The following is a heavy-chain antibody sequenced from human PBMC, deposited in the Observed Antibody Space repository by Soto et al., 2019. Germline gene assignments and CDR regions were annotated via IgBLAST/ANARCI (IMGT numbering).Heavy chain of an antibody. CDR3: VRDQDSRGYSVFNL. J-gene: IGHJ6*02. Sequence: PGGSLRLSCEASGFSFRSFFLHWVRQGPGKGLEWVSRISNDGTGTTYADSVQGRFTVSRDNSKTTVYLQMNRLRPEVTAVYFCVRDQDSRGYSVFNLWGQGTTVTVSS. V-gene: IGHV3-74*01. D-gene: IGHD3-22*01. CDR2: ISNDGTGT. CDR1: GFSFRSFF.